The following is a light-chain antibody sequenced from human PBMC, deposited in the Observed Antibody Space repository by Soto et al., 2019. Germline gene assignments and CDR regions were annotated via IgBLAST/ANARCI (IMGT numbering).Light chain of an antibody. Sequence: EIVGKQSPATVSVSRGERATLSCRASQRVCSNLAWYQQKPGQAPRLLIYGASSRATGIPDRFSGSGSGTDFTLTISRREPEDFAVYYCQQHGSSPPWTVGQGTKVDIK. CDR3: QQHGSSPPWT. CDR2: GAS. V-gene: IGKV3-20*01. J-gene: IGKJ1*01. CDR1: QRVCSN.